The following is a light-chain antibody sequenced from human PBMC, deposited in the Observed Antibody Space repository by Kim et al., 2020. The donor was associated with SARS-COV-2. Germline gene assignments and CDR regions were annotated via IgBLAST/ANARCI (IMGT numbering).Light chain of an antibody. CDR1: ERVSSGN. V-gene: IGKV3-20*01. CDR2: GAS. Sequence: EIVLTQSPGTLPLSPGHGATLSCRASERVSSGNLACYQQKPGQAPRLLIYGASSRATGIPDRSSGGGSGTDFTLTISRLEPEDFAVYHCQVYAGLPYAFGQGTKVDIK. J-gene: IGKJ2*01. CDR3: QVYAGLPYA.